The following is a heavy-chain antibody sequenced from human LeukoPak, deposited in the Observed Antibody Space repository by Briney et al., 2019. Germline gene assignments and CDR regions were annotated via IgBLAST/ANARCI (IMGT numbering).Heavy chain of an antibody. V-gene: IGHV3-74*01. CDR2: FNERATII. J-gene: IGHJ4*02. CDR3: VRDLILVWTPGDDFDH. Sequence: GSLRLPCAASGFTFRKFWVHWGRQAPGKGLEWGSRFNERATIISYADSVKGRFTISRENARNTLYLQMNSLTAEDTAVYYCVRDLILVWTPGDDFDHWGQGTLVAVSS. CDR1: GFTFRKFW. D-gene: IGHD3-16*01.